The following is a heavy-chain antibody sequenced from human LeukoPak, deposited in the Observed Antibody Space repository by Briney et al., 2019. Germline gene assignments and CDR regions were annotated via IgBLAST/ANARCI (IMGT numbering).Heavy chain of an antibody. D-gene: IGHD1-26*01. V-gene: IGHV3-23*01. CDR3: AKDGRRGYFDF. J-gene: IGHJ4*02. CDR1: SSSSYY. Sequence: SSSSYYWGWIRQPPGKGLEWVSSIARTGGNSFYADFVEGRFTISRDNSNNTLFLQMNSVRVEDSAVYYCAKDGRRGYFDFWGRGTPVIVSS. CDR2: IARTGGNS.